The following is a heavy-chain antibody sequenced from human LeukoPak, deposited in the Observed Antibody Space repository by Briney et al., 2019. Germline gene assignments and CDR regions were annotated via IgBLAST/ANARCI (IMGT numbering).Heavy chain of an antibody. Sequence: SETLSLTCTVSGGPISRYYWSWIRQPPGKELECIGYIYYSGSTNYNPSLKSRVTISVDTSKNQFSLKLSSVTAADTAVYFCAKQPPAYDILTGYPLYYFDYWGQGTLVTVSS. D-gene: IGHD3-9*01. CDR1: GGPISRYY. CDR3: AKQPPAYDILTGYPLYYFDY. V-gene: IGHV4-59*01. J-gene: IGHJ4*02. CDR2: IYYSGST.